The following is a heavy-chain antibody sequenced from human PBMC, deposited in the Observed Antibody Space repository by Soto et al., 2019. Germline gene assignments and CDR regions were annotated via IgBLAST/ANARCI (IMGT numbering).Heavy chain of an antibody. CDR1: GGSISSGGFY. CDR3: ARDRGLHYFGSGSYRPKNYGMDV. V-gene: IGHV4-31*03. Sequence: SETLSLTCTVSGGSISSGGFYWSWIRQHPGKCLEWIGYIYYSGSTYYNPSLKSRVNISVDTSKNQFSLKPSSVTAADTAVYYCARDRGLHYFGSGSYRPKNYGMDVWGQGTTVTVYS. D-gene: IGHD3-10*01. J-gene: IGHJ6*02. CDR2: IYYSGST.